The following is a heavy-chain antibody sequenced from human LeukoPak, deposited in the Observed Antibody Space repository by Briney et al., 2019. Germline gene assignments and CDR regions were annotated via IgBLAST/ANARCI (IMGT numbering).Heavy chain of an antibody. J-gene: IGHJ4*02. V-gene: IGHV4-39*07. D-gene: IGHD1-26*01. CDR1: GGSISTTSSY. Sequence: PSETLSLTCAVSGGSISTTSSYWNWIRQPPGKGLEWIGNIFYSGSTYFSPSLKSRVTISVDTSKNQFSLKLSSVTAADTAVYYCASGRGIEPLDYWGQGTLVTVSS. CDR3: ASGRGIEPLDY. CDR2: IFYSGST.